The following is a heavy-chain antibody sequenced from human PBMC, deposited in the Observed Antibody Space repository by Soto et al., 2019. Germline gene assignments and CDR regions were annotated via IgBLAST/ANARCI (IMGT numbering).Heavy chain of an antibody. J-gene: IGHJ6*03. CDR3: ARGVYDFWSGPKQDYSHYSMVV. Sequence: ASVKVSCKASGYTFTSYEINWVRQATGQGLEWMGWMNPNSGNTGYAQKFQGRVTMTRNTSIRTAYMELSSLRSEDTAVYYCARGVYDFWSGPKQDYSHYSMVVSGKRPTVTRSS. CDR2: MNPNSGNT. CDR1: GYTFTSYE. V-gene: IGHV1-8*01. D-gene: IGHD3-3*01.